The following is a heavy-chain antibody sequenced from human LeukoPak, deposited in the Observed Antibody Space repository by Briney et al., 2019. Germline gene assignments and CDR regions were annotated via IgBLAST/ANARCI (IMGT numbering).Heavy chain of an antibody. D-gene: IGHD1-1*01. CDR1: GFTFRTYS. J-gene: IGHJ4*02. CDR3: ARGWIGPLVRLQLFDY. CDR2: ISSSSSTI. Sequence: PGGSLRLSCAASGFTFRTYSMNWVRQAPGKGLEWVSYISSSSSTIYYADSAKGRFTISRDNAKNSLDLLMNSLRAEDTAVYYCARGWIGPLVRLQLFDYWGQGTVVTVSS. V-gene: IGHV3-48*01.